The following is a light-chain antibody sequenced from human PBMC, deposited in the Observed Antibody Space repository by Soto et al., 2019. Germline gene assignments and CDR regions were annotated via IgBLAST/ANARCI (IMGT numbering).Light chain of an antibody. Sequence: QSALTQPASVSGSPGQSITISCTGTSSDIGDYDYVSWYQQHPGKAPKLLISEVSNRPSGVSNRFSGSKSGNTASLTISGLQAEDEADYYCCSYAGDLALFGGGTKVTVL. V-gene: IGLV2-14*01. CDR2: EVS. CDR3: CSYAGDLAL. CDR1: SSDIGDYDY. J-gene: IGLJ2*01.